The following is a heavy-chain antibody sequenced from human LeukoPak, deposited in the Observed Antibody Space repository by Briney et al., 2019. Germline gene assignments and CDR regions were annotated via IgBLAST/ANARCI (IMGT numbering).Heavy chain of an antibody. J-gene: IGHJ1*01. CDR2: TIPIFRTA. CDR3: ARDGDYYDSSGPTSGYFQH. D-gene: IGHD3-22*01. Sequence: GASVTVSCKASGCTFSSYAISWLRQAPGQGLEWMGGTIPIFRTANYAQKLQGRVTITTDESTSTAYMELSSLRSEDTAVYYCARDGDYYDSSGPTSGYFQHWGQGTLVTVSS. V-gene: IGHV1-69*05. CDR1: GCTFSSYA.